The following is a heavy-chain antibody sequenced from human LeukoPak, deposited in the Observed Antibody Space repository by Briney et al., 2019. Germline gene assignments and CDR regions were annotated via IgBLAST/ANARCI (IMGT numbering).Heavy chain of an antibody. Sequence: GGSLRLSCAASGFTFSSYWMSWVRQAPGKGLEWAANIKQDGSEKYYVDSVKGRFTISRDNAKNSLYLQMNSLRAEDTAVYYCARGPYDILTEDAFDIWGQGTMVTVSS. CDR2: IKQDGSEK. V-gene: IGHV3-7*03. D-gene: IGHD3-9*01. CDR1: GFTFSSYW. CDR3: ARGPYDILTEDAFDI. J-gene: IGHJ3*02.